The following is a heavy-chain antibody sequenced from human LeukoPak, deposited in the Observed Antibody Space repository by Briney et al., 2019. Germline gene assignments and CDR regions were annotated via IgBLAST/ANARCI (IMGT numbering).Heavy chain of an antibody. CDR2: MFTTGTI. Sequence: PSQTLSLTCAVSGGSVNSGSYFWSWIRQPAGKGLEWIGRMFTTGTINYNPSLKSRVTISLDTSKNQFSLRLRSVTAADTAVYYCARGQARLAWXDPXGQGTXVTVSS. V-gene: IGHV4-61*02. CDR3: ARGQARLAWXDP. CDR1: GGSVNSGSYF. J-gene: IGHJ5*02. D-gene: IGHD6-19*01.